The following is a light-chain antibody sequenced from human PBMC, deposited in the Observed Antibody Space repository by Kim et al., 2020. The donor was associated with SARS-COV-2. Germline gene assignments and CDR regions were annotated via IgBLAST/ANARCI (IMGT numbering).Light chain of an antibody. CDR3: QQYNRWFALS. Sequence: SPGARAALSCRASQSIGTNLAWYQQKPGQAPRLLIYDAFIRATSVPDRFSGSGSGTEFTLTISGLQSEDFAVYHCQQYNRWFALSFGGGTKVDIK. CDR2: DAF. CDR1: QSIGTN. J-gene: IGKJ4*01. V-gene: IGKV3-15*01.